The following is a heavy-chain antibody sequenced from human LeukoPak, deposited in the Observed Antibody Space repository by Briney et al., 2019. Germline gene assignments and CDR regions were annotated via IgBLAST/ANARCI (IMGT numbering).Heavy chain of an antibody. Sequence: GGSLRLSCAASGFNFSSYGMHWGRPAPGKGLEWVAVISYDGSNKYYADSVKGRFTISRDNSKHTLYLQMNSLRAEDTAVYYCAAGHAFDIWGQGTMVTVSS. J-gene: IGHJ3*02. V-gene: IGHV3-30*03. CDR3: AAGHAFDI. D-gene: IGHD6-13*01. CDR1: GFNFSSYG. CDR2: ISYDGSNK.